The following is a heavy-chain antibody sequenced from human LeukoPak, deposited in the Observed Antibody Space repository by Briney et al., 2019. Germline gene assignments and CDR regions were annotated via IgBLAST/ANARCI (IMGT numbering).Heavy chain of an antibody. V-gene: IGHV1-24*01. CDR1: GYTLTKLS. J-gene: IGHJ4*02. D-gene: IGHD3-3*01. CDR3: ATDSHLTIFGVVSIYDGSFDY. CDR2: FQPEDGET. Sequence: EASVKVSCKVSGYTLTKLSMHWVRHAPENGIEWMGGFQPEDGETIYAQKFQGRVTMTEDTSTDTAYMELSSLRSEDTAVYYCATDSHLTIFGVVSIYDGSFDYWGQGTLVTVS.